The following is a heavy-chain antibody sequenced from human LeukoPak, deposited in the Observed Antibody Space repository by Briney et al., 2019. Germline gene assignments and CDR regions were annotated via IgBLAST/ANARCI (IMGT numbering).Heavy chain of an antibody. CDR3: ARDVPATRWLQLVEAFDI. Sequence: ASVTVSCKASGGTFSSFAISWVRQAPGQGLEWMGWISAYNGNTNYAQKLQGRVTMTTDTSTSTAYMELRSLRSDDTAVYYCARDVPATRWLQLVEAFDIWGQGTMVTVSS. CDR2: ISAYNGNT. J-gene: IGHJ3*02. CDR1: GGTFSSFA. V-gene: IGHV1-18*01. D-gene: IGHD5-24*01.